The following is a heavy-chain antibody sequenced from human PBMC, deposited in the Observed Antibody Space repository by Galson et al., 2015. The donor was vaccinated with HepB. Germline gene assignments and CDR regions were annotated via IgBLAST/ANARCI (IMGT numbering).Heavy chain of an antibody. D-gene: IGHD1-1*01. J-gene: IGHJ4*02. CDR2: ISYDGNNK. CDR1: GFTFSSYT. Sequence: SLRLSCAASGFTFSSYTMHWVRQAPGKGLEWVAVISYDGNNKYYADSVKGRFTISRDNSKNTLYLQMNSLRADDTAVYYCAREVLLEAGFDYWGQGTLVTVSS. CDR3: AREVLLEAGFDY. V-gene: IGHV3-30-3*01.